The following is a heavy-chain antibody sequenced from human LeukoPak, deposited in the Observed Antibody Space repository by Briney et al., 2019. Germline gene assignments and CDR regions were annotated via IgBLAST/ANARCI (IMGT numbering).Heavy chain of an antibody. D-gene: IGHD6-6*01. CDR3: ARDHLIVARDY. CDR1: GFTFSDYW. V-gene: IGHV3-74*01. J-gene: IGHJ4*02. Sequence: GGSLRLSCAASGFTFSDYWMHWVRQAPGKGLVWVSRVNRDGSSTSYADSVKGRFTISRDNAKNTLSLQMNSLRAEDTAVYYCARDHLIVARDYWGQGTLVTVSS. CDR2: VNRDGSST.